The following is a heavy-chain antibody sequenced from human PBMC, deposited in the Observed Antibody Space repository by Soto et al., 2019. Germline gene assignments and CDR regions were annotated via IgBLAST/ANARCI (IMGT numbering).Heavy chain of an antibody. CDR2: FYYSGST. D-gene: IGHD5-12*01. Sequence: PSETLSLTCTVSGGSISSGGYYWSWIRQSPGKGLEWIGYFYYSGSTYYNPSLKSRLTISVDTSKNQFSLKLSSVTAADTAVYYCARGPEMATIYNWFDPWGQGTLVTVSS. CDR1: GGSISSGGYY. V-gene: IGHV4-39*01. J-gene: IGHJ5*02. CDR3: ARGPEMATIYNWFDP.